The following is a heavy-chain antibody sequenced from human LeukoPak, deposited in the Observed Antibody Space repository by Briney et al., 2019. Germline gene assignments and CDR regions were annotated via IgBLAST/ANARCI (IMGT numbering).Heavy chain of an antibody. V-gene: IGHV3-74*01. J-gene: IGHJ4*02. CDR1: GFTFSSYW. D-gene: IGHD3-9*01. Sequence: GVSLRLSCAASGFTFSSYWMHWVRQAPGKGLVWFSRINRDGSSTSYADSVKGRFTISIDNAKNTLYLQMNSLRAEDTVFYFRQKTAYDILTGYVRGVFDYWGQGTLVTVSS. CDR2: INRDGSST. CDR3: QKTAYDILTGYVRGVFDY.